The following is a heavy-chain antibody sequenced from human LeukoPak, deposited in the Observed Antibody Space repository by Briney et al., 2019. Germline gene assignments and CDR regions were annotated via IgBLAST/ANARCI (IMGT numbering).Heavy chain of an antibody. Sequence: GGSLRLSCAASGFTFSSYAMSWVRQAPGKGLEWVAVISYDGSNKYYADSVKGRFTISRDNSKNTLYLQMNSLRAEDTAVYYCARDRDYDSSGYGDYWGQGTLVTVSS. CDR3: ARDRDYDSSGYGDY. CDR2: ISYDGSNK. D-gene: IGHD3-22*01. J-gene: IGHJ4*02. V-gene: IGHV3-30*01. CDR1: GFTFSSYA.